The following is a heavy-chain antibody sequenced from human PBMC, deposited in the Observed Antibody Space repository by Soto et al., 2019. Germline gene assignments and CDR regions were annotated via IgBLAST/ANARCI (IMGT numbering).Heavy chain of an antibody. CDR1: GGSISSSSYY. CDR3: ARHESSGWYILADNWFDP. CDR2: IYYSGST. D-gene: IGHD6-19*01. J-gene: IGHJ5*02. Sequence: QLQLQESGPGLVKPSETLSLTCTVSGGSISSSSYYWGWIRQPPGKGLEWIGSIYYSGSTYYNPSLKSRVTISVDTSKNQFSLKLSSVTAADTAVYYCARHESSGWYILADNWFDPWGQGTLVTVSS. V-gene: IGHV4-39*01.